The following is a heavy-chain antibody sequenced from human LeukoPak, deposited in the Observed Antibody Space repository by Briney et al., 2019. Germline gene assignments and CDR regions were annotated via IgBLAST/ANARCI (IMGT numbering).Heavy chain of an antibody. CDR2: IVGSGATT. CDR1: GFTFSNYA. Sequence: GGSLRLPCVASGFTFSNYAMSWVSQAPGKGLEWVSAIVGSGATTYYADSVKDRLTIPRENSKNTLFLQMNSPRAEYTDVYYCAKWGDYDILAGYYDSDYWGQGTLVTVSS. V-gene: IGHV3-23*01. CDR3: AKWGDYDILAGYYDSDY. D-gene: IGHD3-9*01. J-gene: IGHJ4*02.